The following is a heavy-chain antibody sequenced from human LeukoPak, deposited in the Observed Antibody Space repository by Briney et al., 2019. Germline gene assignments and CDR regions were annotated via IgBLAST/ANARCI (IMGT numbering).Heavy chain of an antibody. CDR1: GFTFSSYA. V-gene: IGHV3-7*01. CDR3: ARKRPNYFDY. Sequence: GGSLRLSCAASGFTFSSYAMSWARQAPGKGPEWVANINLDGSQKYYVDSVKGRFTISRDNAENSLYLQLNSLRAEDTALYYCARKRPNYFDYWGQGTLVTVSS. CDR2: INLDGSQK. J-gene: IGHJ4*02.